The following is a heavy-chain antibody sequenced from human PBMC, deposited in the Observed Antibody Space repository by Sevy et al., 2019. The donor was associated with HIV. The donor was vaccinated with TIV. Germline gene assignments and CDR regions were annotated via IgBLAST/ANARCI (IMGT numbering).Heavy chain of an antibody. CDR1: GITFSVYG. CDR3: ASAPGEYRTSSRSRFFHYYMDV. Sequence: GGSLRLSCEVSGITFSVYGMHWVRQAPGKGLEWVAVIWYDGTNKYYADSVKGRFTISRDDSKNTLYLQMYSLTAEDTAVYYCASAPGEYRTSSRSRFFHYYMDVWGKGTTVTVSS. CDR2: IWYDGTNK. J-gene: IGHJ6*03. D-gene: IGHD6-6*01. V-gene: IGHV3-33*08.